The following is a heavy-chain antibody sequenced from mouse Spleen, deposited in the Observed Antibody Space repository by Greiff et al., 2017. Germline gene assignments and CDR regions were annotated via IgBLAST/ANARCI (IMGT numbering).Heavy chain of an antibody. V-gene: IGHV2-2*02. CDR1: GFSLTGYG. CDR3: ARIYGNYGGFAY. CDR2: IWSGGST. J-gene: IGHJ3*01. D-gene: IGHD2-1*01. Sequence: VQGVESGPGLVAPSQSLSITCTVSGFSLTGYGVNWVRQPPGKGLEWLGVIWSGGSTDYNAAFISRLSISKDNPKSQVFFKMNSLQANDTAIYYCARIYGNYGGFAYWGQGTLVTVSA.